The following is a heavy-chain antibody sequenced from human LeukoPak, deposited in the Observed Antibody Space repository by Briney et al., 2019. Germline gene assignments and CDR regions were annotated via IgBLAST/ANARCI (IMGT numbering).Heavy chain of an antibody. Sequence: PGGSLRLSCVGSGVTLSNYAMGGVRHAPRGGLEWVSGISVSGGNTYYAASVKGRFTISRDISRNTVYLQLDSLGAEDTAVYFCAKADTYSTGWRDLDYWGQGSLVTVSS. CDR3: AKADTYSTGWRDLDY. D-gene: IGHD6-19*01. CDR2: ISVSGGNT. J-gene: IGHJ4*02. V-gene: IGHV3-23*01. CDR1: GVTLSNYA.